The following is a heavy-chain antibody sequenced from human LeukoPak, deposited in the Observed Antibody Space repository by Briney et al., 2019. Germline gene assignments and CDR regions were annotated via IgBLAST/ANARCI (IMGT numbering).Heavy chain of an antibody. CDR2: ISHTGST. V-gene: IGHV4-38-2*01. D-gene: IGHD6-19*01. CDR3: ARSGSSAWYLDFDY. J-gene: IGHJ4*02. Sequence: SETLSLTCPVSGYSISSGYYWGWIRQPPGKGLEWIGSISHTGSTYYNPSLKSRVTISLDTSKNQFALKLTSVTAADTAVYYCARSGSSAWYLDFDYWGQGTLVTVSS. CDR1: GYSISSGYY.